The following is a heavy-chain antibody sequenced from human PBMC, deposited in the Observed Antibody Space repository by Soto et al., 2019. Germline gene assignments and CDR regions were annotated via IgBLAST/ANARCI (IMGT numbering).Heavy chain of an antibody. D-gene: IGHD2-21*02. Sequence: QVQIQQWGAGLLKPSETLSLTCAVSGGSFSGFYWTCIRQPPGEGLEWIGEINHSGTINFNPSLRSRLTISLDSSKKHFSLKLTSLTAADAAVYYCARADRTLVTSYGLDVWGQGTTVTVSS. CDR1: GGSFSGFY. CDR2: INHSGTI. J-gene: IGHJ6*02. V-gene: IGHV4-34*02. CDR3: ARADRTLVTSYGLDV.